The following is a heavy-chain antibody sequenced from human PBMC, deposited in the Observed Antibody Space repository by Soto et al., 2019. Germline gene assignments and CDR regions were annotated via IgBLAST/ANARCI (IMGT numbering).Heavy chain of an antibody. J-gene: IGHJ6*02. D-gene: IGHD6-6*01. CDR1: GDSVSSNSAA. CDR3: ARTHSSSSSDMDV. Sequence: SQTLSLTCAISGDSVSSNSAAWSWIRQSPSRGLEWLGRTYYRSKWYYGYAVSVKSRITIKPDTSRNQFSLQLNSVTPEDTAVYYCARTHSSSSSDMDVWGQGTTVTVSS. CDR2: TYYRSKWYY. V-gene: IGHV6-1*01.